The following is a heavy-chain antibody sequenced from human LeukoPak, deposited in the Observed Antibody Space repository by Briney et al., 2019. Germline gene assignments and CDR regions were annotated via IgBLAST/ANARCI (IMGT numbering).Heavy chain of an antibody. CDR2: IYYSGST. D-gene: IGHD3-22*01. V-gene: IGHV4-59*01. J-gene: IGHJ3*02. CDR1: GGSISTYY. Sequence: SETLSLTCTVSGGSISTYYWSWIRQPPGKGLEWIGYIYYSGSTNYNPSLKSRVTISVDTSKNQFSLKVRSVTAADTAVYYCARDYYDSSGYYYGAFDIWGQGTMVTVSS. CDR3: ARDYYDSSGYYYGAFDI.